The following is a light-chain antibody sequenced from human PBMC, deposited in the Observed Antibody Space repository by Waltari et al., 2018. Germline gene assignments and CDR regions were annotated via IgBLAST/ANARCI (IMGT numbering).Light chain of an antibody. CDR3: AAWDDGLSGPV. CDR2: RKE. CDR1: SSNIGTNY. Sequence: QSVLTQPPSVSGTPGQGVTISCSGSSSNIGTNYVYWYQQLPRTAPNLLIFRKEQRPSGVPDRFSASRSGTSASLAISGLRSEDEADYYCAAWDDGLSGPVFGGGTKLTVL. J-gene: IGLJ3*02. V-gene: IGLV1-47*01.